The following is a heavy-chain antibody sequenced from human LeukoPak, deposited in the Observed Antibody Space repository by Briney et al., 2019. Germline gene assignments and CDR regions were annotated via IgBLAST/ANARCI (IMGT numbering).Heavy chain of an antibody. CDR1: GFTFSSYA. CDR2: ISGTVGST. Sequence: GGSLRLSCTASGFTFSSYAMSWVRQAPGKGLEWVSTISGTVGSTYSADSVKGRFTISRDNSKNTVYLKMHSLRAEDTAVYYCAKDANEDYDSSGYYKTHFDYWGQGTLVTVSS. D-gene: IGHD3-22*01. V-gene: IGHV3-23*01. J-gene: IGHJ4*02. CDR3: AKDANEDYDSSGYYKTHFDY.